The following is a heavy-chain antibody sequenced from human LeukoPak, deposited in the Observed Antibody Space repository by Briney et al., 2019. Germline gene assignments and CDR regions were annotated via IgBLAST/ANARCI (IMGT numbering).Heavy chain of an antibody. V-gene: IGHV3-74*03. CDR2: ISGDGTQT. Sequence: GGSLSLSCAASGFTFSDHWMHWVRQAPGKGLVWVSRISGDGTQTTYADSVKGRFTISRDNAKNTLYLQMNSLRAEDTALYYCSSDRREVTTGYSGQGTQVTVSS. J-gene: IGHJ4*02. CDR1: GFTFSDHW. CDR3: SSDRREVTTGY. D-gene: IGHD4-11*01.